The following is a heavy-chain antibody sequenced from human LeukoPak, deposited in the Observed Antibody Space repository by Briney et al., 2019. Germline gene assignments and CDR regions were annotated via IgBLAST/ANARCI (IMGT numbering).Heavy chain of an antibody. J-gene: IGHJ4*02. D-gene: IGHD5-24*01. CDR2: IKQDGSEK. V-gene: IGHV3-7*04. Sequence: GGSLRLSCTASGFTFSSYWMNWVRQAPGKGLEWVANIKQDGSEKYYVDSVKGRFTISRNNAKKSLYLQMNSLRAEDTAVYYCARETEMANLDYWGQGTLVTVSS. CDR1: GFTFSSYW. CDR3: ARETEMANLDY.